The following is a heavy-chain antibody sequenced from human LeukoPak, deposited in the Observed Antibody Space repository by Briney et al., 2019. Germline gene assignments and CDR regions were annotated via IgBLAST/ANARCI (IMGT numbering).Heavy chain of an antibody. CDR1: GGSISSGGYY. CDR2: IYYSGST. Sequence: SQTLSLTCTVSGGSISSGGYYWSWIRQHPGKGLEWIGYIYYSGSTYYNPSLKSRVTISVDTSKNQFSLKLSSVTAADMAVYYCARVIRKMTTELDYWGQGTLVTVSS. D-gene: IGHD4-17*01. CDR3: ARVIRKMTTELDY. V-gene: IGHV4-31*03. J-gene: IGHJ4*02.